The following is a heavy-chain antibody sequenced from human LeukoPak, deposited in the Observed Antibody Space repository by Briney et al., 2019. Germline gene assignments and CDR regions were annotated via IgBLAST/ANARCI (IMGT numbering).Heavy chain of an antibody. Sequence: GGSLRLSCVASEFTFNNYAMTWVRQAPGKGLEWVAAVSGSGGSTYHADSVRGRFTISRDNSKNTLYLQMSSLRVEDTAVYHCAKGSSASGRFNAFDIWGQGTMVTVSS. V-gene: IGHV3-23*01. CDR1: EFTFNNYA. CDR3: AKGSSASGRFNAFDI. J-gene: IGHJ3*02. CDR2: VSGSGGST. D-gene: IGHD3-3*01.